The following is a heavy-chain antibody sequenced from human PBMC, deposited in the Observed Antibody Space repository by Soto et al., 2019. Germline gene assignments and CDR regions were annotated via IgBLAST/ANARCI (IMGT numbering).Heavy chain of an antibody. CDR1: GFSLRGYS. CDR2: ISGTGSSI. Sequence: EVQLVESGGGLVQPGGSLRLSCAASGFSLRGYSMSWVRQAPGKGLEWVSYISGTGSSIYADSVKGRFTISRDNAKNSVYLQMNSLGDDDTAVYYCARGAGYGDYGEYWGQGTLVTVYS. D-gene: IGHD4-17*01. J-gene: IGHJ4*02. V-gene: IGHV3-48*02. CDR3: ARGAGYGDYGEY.